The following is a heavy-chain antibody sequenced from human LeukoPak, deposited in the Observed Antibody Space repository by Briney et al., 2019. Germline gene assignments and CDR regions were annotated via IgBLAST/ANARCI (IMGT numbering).Heavy chain of an antibody. J-gene: IGHJ5*02. CDR1: RYTFTDYY. CDR3: ARGGWSLGYCSSSSCLDWFGP. D-gene: IGHD2-2*01. Sequence: ASVKVSCKASRYTFTDYYMHWVRQAPGQGLGWMGWINPNSGGTNYAQKFQGRVTMTRDTSISTAYMELSRLRSDDTAVYYCARGGWSLGYCSSSSCLDWFGPWGQGTLVTVSS. V-gene: IGHV1-2*02. CDR2: INPNSGGT.